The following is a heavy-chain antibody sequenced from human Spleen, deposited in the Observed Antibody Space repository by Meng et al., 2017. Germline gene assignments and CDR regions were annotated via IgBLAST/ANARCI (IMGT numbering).Heavy chain of an antibody. J-gene: IGHJ3*02. Sequence: GSLRLSCTVSGGSISSSSYYWGWIRQPPGKGLEWIGSIYYSGSTYYNPSLKSRVTISVDTSKNRFSLKLNSVTAADTAVYYCARDASGFFDKFDIWGQGTMVTVSS. V-gene: IGHV4-39*02. CDR1: GGSISSSSYY. CDR3: ARDASGFFDKFDI. D-gene: IGHD3-10*01. CDR2: IYYSGST.